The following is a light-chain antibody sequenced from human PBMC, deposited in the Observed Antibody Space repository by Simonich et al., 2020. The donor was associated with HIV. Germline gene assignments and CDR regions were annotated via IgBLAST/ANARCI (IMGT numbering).Light chain of an antibody. CDR2: AAS. J-gene: IGKJ2*01. CDR3: QQSDSTLLYT. CDR1: QSISNY. V-gene: IGKV1-39*01. Sequence: DIQMTQSPSSLSASFGDRFTITCRASQSISNYLNWYQQKPGKAHKLLIYAASSLQSGVPSRFSGSGSGTDCTLTISSLQPEDFATYYCQQSDSTLLYTFGQGTKLEIK.